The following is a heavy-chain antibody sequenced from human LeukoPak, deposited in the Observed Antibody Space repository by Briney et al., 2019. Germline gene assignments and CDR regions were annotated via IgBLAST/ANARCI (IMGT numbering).Heavy chain of an antibody. CDR3: ARCRGYDWHFDY. V-gene: IGHV4-34*01. J-gene: IGHJ4*02. D-gene: IGHD5-12*01. CDR2: INRSGSS. CDR1: GESLGDYY. Sequence: PSETLSLTCAVYGESLGDYYWSWIRQPPGKGLEWIGEINRSGSSNYNPSLKSRVTISVDTSKNQFSLKLSSVTAADTAVYYCARCRGYDWHFDYWGQGTLVTVSS.